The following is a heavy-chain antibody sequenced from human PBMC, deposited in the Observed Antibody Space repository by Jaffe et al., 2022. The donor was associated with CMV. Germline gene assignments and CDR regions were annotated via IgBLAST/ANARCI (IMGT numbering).Heavy chain of an antibody. J-gene: IGHJ4*02. CDR2: INHSGST. Sequence: QVQLQQWGAGLLKPSETLSLTCAVYGGSFSGYYWSWIRQPPGKGLEWIGEINHSGSTNYNPSLKSRVTISVDTSKNQFSLKLSSVTAADTAVYYCARAYYGKEAFDYWGQGTLVTVSS. D-gene: IGHD4-17*01. CDR3: ARAYYGKEAFDY. V-gene: IGHV4-34*01. CDR1: GGSFSGYY.